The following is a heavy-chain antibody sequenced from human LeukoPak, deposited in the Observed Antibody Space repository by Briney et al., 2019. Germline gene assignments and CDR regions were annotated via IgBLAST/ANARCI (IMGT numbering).Heavy chain of an antibody. CDR2: ISSGRSAI. V-gene: IGHV3-48*02. CDR1: GFTFSNYN. Sequence: GGSLRLSCAASGFTFSNYNMNWVRQAPGKGLEWVSYISSGRSAIYYADSVKGRFTISRDNAKNSLYLQMNSLRDEDTAVYYCARAKNSDYYYVDYWGQGTPVTVSS. D-gene: IGHD2-21*02. J-gene: IGHJ4*02. CDR3: ARAKNSDYYYVDY.